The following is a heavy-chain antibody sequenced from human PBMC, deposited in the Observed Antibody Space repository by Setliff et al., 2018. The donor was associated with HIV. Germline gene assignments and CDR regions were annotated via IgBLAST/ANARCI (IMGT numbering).Heavy chain of an antibody. CDR2: IYHSGST. Sequence: SETLSLTCAVSGGSISSGGYSWSWIRQPPGKGLEWIGYIYHSGSTYYNPSLKSRVTISVDRSKNQFSLKLSSVTAADTAVYYCARDYHAFRMIVVVDNYYGMDVWGQGTTVTVSS. CDR1: GGSISSGGYS. V-gene: IGHV4-30-2*01. CDR3: ARDYHAFRMIVVVDNYYGMDV. D-gene: IGHD3-22*01. J-gene: IGHJ6*02.